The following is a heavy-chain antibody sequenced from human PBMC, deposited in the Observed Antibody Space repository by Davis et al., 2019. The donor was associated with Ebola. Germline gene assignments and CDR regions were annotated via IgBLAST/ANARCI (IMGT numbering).Heavy chain of an antibody. CDR2: LGGSSDNI. J-gene: IGHJ6*02. D-gene: IGHD3-22*01. CDR1: GFTFSIYG. Sequence: GESLKISCAASGFTFSIYGMYWFRQAPGKGLEWLSYLGGSSDNINYVDSVKGRFTISRDNAQDSLSLHMNGLRDDDTAVYYCARRIVGNSRGGVDVWGQGTTVTVSS. V-gene: IGHV3-48*02. CDR3: ARRIVGNSRGGVDV.